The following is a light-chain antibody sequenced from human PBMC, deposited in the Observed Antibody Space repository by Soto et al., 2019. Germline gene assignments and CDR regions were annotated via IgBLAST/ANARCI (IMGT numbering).Light chain of an antibody. CDR2: DAS. CDR3: QHRAGWPPALT. J-gene: IGKJ4*01. V-gene: IGKV3-11*01. Sequence: EIVLTQSPATLSLSPGERATLSCRASQSVSNYLAWYQQKPGQAPRLLIYDASNRATGIPARFSGSGSGTDLPLTISSLEPEDFAVYFCQHRAGWPPALTFGGGTKVEIK. CDR1: QSVSNY.